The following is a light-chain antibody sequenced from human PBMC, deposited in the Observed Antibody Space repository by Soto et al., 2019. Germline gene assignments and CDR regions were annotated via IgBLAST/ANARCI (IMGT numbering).Light chain of an antibody. J-gene: IGKJ4*01. CDR3: QQTYHTPPT. CDR2: AAS. Sequence: DIQMTQSPSSLSVSVGDRVTITCRASQRISTYLNWYQHKPGKAPNLLIFAASNLQSGVPSRVSGSGSGTHFTLTISSLQPEDFATYYCQQTYHTPPTFGGGTKVDI. V-gene: IGKV1-39*01. CDR1: QRISTY.